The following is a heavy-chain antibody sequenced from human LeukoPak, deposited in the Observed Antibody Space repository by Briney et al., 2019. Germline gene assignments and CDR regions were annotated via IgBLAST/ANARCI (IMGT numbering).Heavy chain of an antibody. CDR1: GGSISSYY. D-gene: IGHD2-2*01. CDR3: ARVDIVVVPTATFDC. CDR2: IYYSGST. V-gene: IGHV4-59*08. J-gene: IGHJ4*02. Sequence: SETLSLTCTVSGGSISSYYWSWIRQPPGKGLEWIGYIYYSGSTNYNPSLKSRVTISVDTSKRQFSLRLSSVTAADTAVYYCARVDIVVVPTATFDCWGQGTLVTVSS.